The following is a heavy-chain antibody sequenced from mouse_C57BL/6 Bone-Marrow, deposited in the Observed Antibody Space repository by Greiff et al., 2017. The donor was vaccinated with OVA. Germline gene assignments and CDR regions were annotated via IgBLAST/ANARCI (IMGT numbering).Heavy chain of an antibody. J-gene: IGHJ3*01. CDR3: ASRDYDGYWKIAY. V-gene: IGHV1-59*01. Sequence: QVQLQQPGAELVRPGTSVKLSCKASGYTFTSYWMHWVKQRPGQGLEWIGVIDPSDSYTNYNQKFKGKATLTVDTSSSTAYMQLSSLTSEDSAVYYCASRDYDGYWKIAYWGQGTLVTVSA. D-gene: IGHD2-3*01. CDR1: GYTFTSYW. CDR2: IDPSDSYT.